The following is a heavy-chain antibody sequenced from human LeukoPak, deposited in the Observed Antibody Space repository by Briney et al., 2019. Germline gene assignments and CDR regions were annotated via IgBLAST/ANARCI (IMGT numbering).Heavy chain of an antibody. V-gene: IGHV3-53*05. CDR2: IYSGGST. CDR3: ARSLKDIVVVPAATVAFDI. J-gene: IGHJ3*02. CDR1: GFTVSSNY. Sequence: GGSLRLSRAASGFTVSSNYMSWVRQAPGKGLEWVSVIYSGGSTYYADSVKGRFTISRDNSKNTLYLQMNSLRAEDTAVYYCARSLKDIVVVPAATVAFDIWGQGTMVTVSS. D-gene: IGHD2-2*01.